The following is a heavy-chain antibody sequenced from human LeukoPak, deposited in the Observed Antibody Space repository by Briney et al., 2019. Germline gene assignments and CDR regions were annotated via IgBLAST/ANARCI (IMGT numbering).Heavy chain of an antibody. CDR2: ISAYNGDR. J-gene: IGHJ5*02. D-gene: IGHD1-26*01. V-gene: IGHV1-18*01. CDR3: ARDDSGSLNWFDP. Sequence: ASVKVSCXASGYTFTNYAFGWVRQAPGQGLEWMGWISAYNGDRNYAQNFQGRVTMTTDTSTSTAFMELRSLRSDDTAVYYCARDDSGSLNWFDPWGQGTLVTVSS. CDR1: GYTFTNYA.